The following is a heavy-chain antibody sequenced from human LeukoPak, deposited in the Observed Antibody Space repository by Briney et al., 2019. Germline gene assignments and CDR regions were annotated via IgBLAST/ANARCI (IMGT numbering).Heavy chain of an antibody. CDR3: ASRRDY. CDR2: IGSSGRTI. J-gene: IGHJ4*02. CDR1: GLTFSKYE. V-gene: IGHV3-48*03. Sequence: SGGSLRLSCAASGLTFSKYEMNWVRQAPGKGLEWVSNIGSSGRTIFYADSVKGRFSISRDNGKDSLYLQMNSLRVEDTAIYYCASRRDYWGQGTLVTVSS.